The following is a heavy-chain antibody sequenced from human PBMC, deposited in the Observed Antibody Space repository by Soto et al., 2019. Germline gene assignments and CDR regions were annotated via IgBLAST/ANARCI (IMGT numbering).Heavy chain of an antibody. CDR1: GGSISSGGYY. D-gene: IGHD4-17*01. CDR2: IYYSGST. J-gene: IGHJ5*02. V-gene: IGHV4-31*03. CDR3: ARGRGNYGDSPPRLGFDP. Sequence: SETLSLTCTVSGGSISSGGYYWSWIRQHPGKGLEWIGYIYYSGSTYYNPSLKSRVTISVDTSKNQFSLKLSSVTAADTAVYYCARGRGNYGDSPPRLGFDPWGQGTLVTVSS.